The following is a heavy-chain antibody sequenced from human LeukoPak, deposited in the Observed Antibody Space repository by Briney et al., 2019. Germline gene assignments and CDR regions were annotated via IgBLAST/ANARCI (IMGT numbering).Heavy chain of an antibody. CDR2: IDHSRST. D-gene: IGHD2-2*01. CDR3: ARGRIGYCSSTSCPAGYYYYGMDV. V-gene: IGHV4-34*01. CDR1: GGSFSGYY. J-gene: IGHJ6*02. Sequence: SETLSLTCAVYGGSFSGYYWSWIRQPPGKGLEWIGEIDHSRSTNYNPSLKSRVTISVDTSKNQFSLKLSSVTAADTAVYYCARGRIGYCSSTSCPAGYYYYGMDVWSQGTTVTVSS.